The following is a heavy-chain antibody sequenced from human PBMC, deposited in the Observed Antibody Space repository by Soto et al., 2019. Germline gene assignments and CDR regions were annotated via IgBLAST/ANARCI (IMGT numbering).Heavy chain of an antibody. V-gene: IGHV1-18*01. CDR1: GYTFTSYG. D-gene: IGHD2-2*02. CDR3: ARYTRIPVSSSTYYFDY. J-gene: IGHJ4*02. Sequence: QVQLVQSGAEVKKPGASVKVSCKASGYTFTSYGISWVRQAPGQGLEWMGWISAYNGNTNYAQKLQGRVTMTTDTYTSKAYMELRSLRSDDTALYYCARYTRIPVSSSTYYFDYWGQGTLVTVSS. CDR2: ISAYNGNT.